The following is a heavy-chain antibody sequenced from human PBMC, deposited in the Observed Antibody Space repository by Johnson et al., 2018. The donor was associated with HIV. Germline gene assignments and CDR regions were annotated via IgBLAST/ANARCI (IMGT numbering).Heavy chain of an antibody. CDR1: GFSFSDYA. CDR3: AKDLEEGQQWLIGAFDI. J-gene: IGHJ3*02. Sequence: VQLVESGGGVVQPGRSLRLSCAASGFSFSDYAMHWVRQAPGKGLEWVGRIKSKTDGGTVDYAAPVKDRFTISRDNSKNTLYLQMNSLRAEDTAVYYCAKDLEEGQQWLIGAFDIWGQGTMVTVSS. CDR2: IKSKTDGGTV. D-gene: IGHD6-19*01. V-gene: IGHV3-15*01.